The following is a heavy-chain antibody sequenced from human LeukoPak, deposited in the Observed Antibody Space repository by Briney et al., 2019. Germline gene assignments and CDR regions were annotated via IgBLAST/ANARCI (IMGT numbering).Heavy chain of an antibody. D-gene: IGHD4-23*01. CDR2: IYYSGST. V-gene: IGHV4-38-2*02. Sequence: SETLSLTCTVSGYSISSGYYWGWIRQPPGKGLEWIGYIYYSGSTNYNPSLKSRVTISVDTSKNQFSLKLSSVTAADTAVYYCARTRHGGNRVSFDYWGQGTLVTVSS. CDR3: ARTRHGGNRVSFDY. J-gene: IGHJ4*02. CDR1: GYSISSGYY.